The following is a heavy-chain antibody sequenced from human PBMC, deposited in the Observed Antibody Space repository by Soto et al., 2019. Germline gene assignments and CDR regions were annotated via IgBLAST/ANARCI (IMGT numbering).Heavy chain of an antibody. CDR1: GGSISSGGYY. Sequence: SETLSLTCTVSGGSISSGGYYWSLIRQHPGKGLEWIGYIYYSGSTYYNPSLKSRVTISVDTSKNQFSLKLSSVTAADTAVYYCARETYCSSTSCYASDWFDPWGQGTLVTVSS. D-gene: IGHD2-2*01. J-gene: IGHJ5*02. V-gene: IGHV4-31*03. CDR3: ARETYCSSTSCYASDWFDP. CDR2: IYYSGST.